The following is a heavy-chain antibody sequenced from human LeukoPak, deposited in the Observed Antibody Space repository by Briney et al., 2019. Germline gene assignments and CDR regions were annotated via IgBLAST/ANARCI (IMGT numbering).Heavy chain of an antibody. V-gene: IGHV3-23*01. D-gene: IGHD6-13*01. J-gene: IGHJ4*02. Sequence: PGGSLRLSCAASGFTFSSYAMSWVRQAPGKGLEWVSAISGSGGSTYYADSVKGRFTISRDNSKNTLYLQMNSLRAEDTAVYYCAKLYSSSWSLYYFDYWGQGTLVTVSS. CDR3: AKLYSSSWSLYYFDY. CDR1: GFTFSSYA. CDR2: ISGSGGST.